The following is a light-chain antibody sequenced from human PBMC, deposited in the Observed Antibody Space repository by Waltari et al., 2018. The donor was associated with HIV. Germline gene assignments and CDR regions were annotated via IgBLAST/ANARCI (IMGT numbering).Light chain of an antibody. J-gene: IGLJ3*02. CDR1: SSDVGGYNY. CDR2: DDR. V-gene: IGLV2-14*03. Sequence: QSALTQPASVSGSPGQSITISCTGTSSDVGGYNYVSWYQQHPGKAPKLMIYDDRNRPSGVSNRFSGSTSGNTASLTISGLQAEDEADYYCSSYTSSSLWVFGGGTKLTVL. CDR3: SSYTSSSLWV.